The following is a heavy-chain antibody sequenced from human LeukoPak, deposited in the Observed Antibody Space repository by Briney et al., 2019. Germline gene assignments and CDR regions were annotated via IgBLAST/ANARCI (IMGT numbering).Heavy chain of an antibody. J-gene: IGHJ3*02. CDR2: ISSSSCKI. V-gene: IGHV3-48*02. Sequence: PGGSLRLSCAASGFTFSSYSMIWVRQAPGKGLDWISYISSSSCKIYYADSVKGRFTIARDNARNSVSLQMSSLGDEDTAVYYCARVTVLVWLGEVGAFDIWGQGTMVTVSS. CDR1: GFTFSSYS. D-gene: IGHD3-10*01. CDR3: ARVTVLVWLGEVGAFDI.